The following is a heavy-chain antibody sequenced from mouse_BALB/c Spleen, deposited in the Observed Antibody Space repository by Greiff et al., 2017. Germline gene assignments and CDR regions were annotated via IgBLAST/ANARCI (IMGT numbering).Heavy chain of an antibody. CDR3: ARGYYGAFDY. D-gene: IGHD1-1*01. J-gene: IGHJ2*01. Sequence: VQLQESGPELVKPGASVKISCKASGYAFSSSWMNWVKQRPGQGLEWIGRIYPGDGDTNYNGKFKGKATLTADKSSSTAYMQLSSLTSVDSAVYFCARGYYGAFDYWGQGTTLTVSS. V-gene: IGHV1-82*01. CDR1: GYAFSSSW. CDR2: IYPGDGDT.